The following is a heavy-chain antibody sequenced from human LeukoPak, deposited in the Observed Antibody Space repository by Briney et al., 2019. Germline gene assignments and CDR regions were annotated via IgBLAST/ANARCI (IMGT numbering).Heavy chain of an antibody. CDR3: ARDDSSGYCLSY. CDR2: IWYDGSNK. V-gene: IGHV3-33*01. CDR1: GFTFSSYG. J-gene: IGHJ4*02. Sequence: GGSLRLSCAASGFTFSSYGMHWVRQAPGKGLEWVAVIWYDGSNKYYADSVKGRFTISRDNSKNTLYLQMNSLRAEDTAVYYCARDDSSGYCLSYWGQGTLVTVSS. D-gene: IGHD3-22*01.